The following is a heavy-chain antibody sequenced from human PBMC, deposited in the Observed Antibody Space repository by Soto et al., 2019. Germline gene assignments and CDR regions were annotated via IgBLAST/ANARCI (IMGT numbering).Heavy chain of an antibody. V-gene: IGHV1-69*13. CDR2: IIPIFGTA. CDR3: ARVKGDIVVVPAAPHIPPYSYGMDV. CDR1: GGTFSSYA. D-gene: IGHD2-2*01. J-gene: IGHJ6*02. Sequence: SVKVSCKASGGTFSSYAISWVRQAPGQGLEWMGGIIPIFGTANYAQKFQGRVTITADESTSTAYMELSSLSSEDTAVYYCARVKGDIVVVPAAPHIPPYSYGMDVWGQGTTLPFSS.